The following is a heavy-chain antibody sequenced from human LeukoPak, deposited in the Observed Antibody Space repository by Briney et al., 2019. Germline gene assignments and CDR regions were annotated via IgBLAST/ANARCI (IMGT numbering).Heavy chain of an antibody. D-gene: IGHD6-6*01. CDR2: IYYSGNT. J-gene: IGHJ4*02. Sequence: SETLSLTCTVSGDSISSYYWTWIRQPPGKGLEWIGYIYYSGNTNYNPSLKSRVTISVDTSKNQFSLKLSSVTAADTAVYYCAGGPILTIAARPALDYWGQGTLVTVSS. CDR3: AGGPILTIAARPALDY. V-gene: IGHV4-59*01. CDR1: GDSISSYY.